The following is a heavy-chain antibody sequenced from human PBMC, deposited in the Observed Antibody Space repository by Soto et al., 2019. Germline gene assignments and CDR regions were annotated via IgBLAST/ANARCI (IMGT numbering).Heavy chain of an antibody. Sequence: QVQLVESGGGVVQPERSQRLSCAASKFTFRTYIMHWVRQAPGKGLEWVALISFDGSNKYYADSVKGRFTISRDNSKNPMYLQMNSLRPEDTAVYYCAREMIPMIMGGMSAMDVWGQGTTVTVSS. J-gene: IGHJ6*02. CDR2: ISFDGSNK. V-gene: IGHV3-30*04. CDR1: KFTFRTYI. CDR3: AREMIPMIMGGMSAMDV. D-gene: IGHD3-22*01.